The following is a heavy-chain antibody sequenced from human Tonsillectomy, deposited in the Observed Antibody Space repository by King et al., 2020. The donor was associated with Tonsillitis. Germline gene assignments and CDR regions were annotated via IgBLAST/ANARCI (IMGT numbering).Heavy chain of an antibody. V-gene: IGHV5-10-1*03. CDR3: AGHGESTSWYHVYYYMDV. Sequence: VQLVESGAAVKKPGESLRISCKGSGYSFPSYWISWVRQMPGKGLDWMGRIDPSDSYTNYNPSFQGLVPISSDKSFNTAYLQWSSLKASDTAMYYCAGHGESTSWYHVYYYMDVWGKGTTVTVSS. CDR1: GYSFPSYW. D-gene: IGHD2-2*01. CDR2: IDPSDSYT. J-gene: IGHJ6*03.